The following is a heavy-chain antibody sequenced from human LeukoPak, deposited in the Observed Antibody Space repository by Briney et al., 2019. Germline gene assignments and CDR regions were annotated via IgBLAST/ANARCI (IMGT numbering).Heavy chain of an antibody. CDR3: ARDRGGRYYYYMDV. J-gene: IGHJ6*03. CDR1: GFTFSSYW. Sequence: GGSLRLSCAASGFTFSSYWMSWVRQAPGKGLEWVANIKQDGSEKYYVDSVKGRFTISRDNAKNSLYLQMNSLRAEDTAVYYCARDRGGRYYYYMDVWGKGTTVTVSS. CDR2: IKQDGSEK. V-gene: IGHV3-7*01. D-gene: IGHD3-10*01.